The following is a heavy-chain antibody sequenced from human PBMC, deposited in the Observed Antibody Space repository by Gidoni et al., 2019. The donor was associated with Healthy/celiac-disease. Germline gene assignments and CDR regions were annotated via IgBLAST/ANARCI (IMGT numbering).Heavy chain of an antibody. D-gene: IGHD3-9*01. CDR3: AKGHLRYFDWFFDY. Sequence: QVQLVASGGGVVQPGRSLRLSCAASGFTFSSYGMHWVRQAPGKGLEWVAVISYDGSNKYYADSVKGRFTISRDNSKNTLYLQMNSLRAEDTAVYYCAKGHLRYFDWFFDYWGQGTLVTVSS. J-gene: IGHJ4*02. CDR2: ISYDGSNK. CDR1: GFTFSSYG. V-gene: IGHV3-30*18.